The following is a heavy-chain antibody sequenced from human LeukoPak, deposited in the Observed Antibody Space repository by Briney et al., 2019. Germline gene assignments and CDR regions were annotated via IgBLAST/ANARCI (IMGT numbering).Heavy chain of an antibody. D-gene: IGHD1-26*01. Sequence: GSLRLSCAAPGFTFSLYWMNWIRQAPGKGLEWVASIKQDGSQKDYVDSVKGRFTISRDNARNALFLHMNSLRANDSAVYYCARDIPKWEPFDYWGQGTLVTVSS. CDR3: ARDIPKWEPFDY. V-gene: IGHV3-7*01. CDR1: GFTFSLYW. CDR2: IKQDGSQK. J-gene: IGHJ4*02.